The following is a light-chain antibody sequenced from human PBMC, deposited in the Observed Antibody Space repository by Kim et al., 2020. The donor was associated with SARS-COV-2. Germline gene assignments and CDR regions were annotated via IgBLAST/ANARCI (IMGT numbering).Light chain of an antibody. V-gene: IGLV3-25*03. J-gene: IGLJ2*01. CDR3: QSADTTGTSVL. CDR1: ALAKQF. CDR2: KDT. Sequence: PGQTPRLSVSVDALAKQFAYWYPLRPGQAPVLAIYKDTERPSGIPERFSGSTSGTTVTLTISGVQAEDEADYYCQSADTTGTSVLFGGGTKLTVL.